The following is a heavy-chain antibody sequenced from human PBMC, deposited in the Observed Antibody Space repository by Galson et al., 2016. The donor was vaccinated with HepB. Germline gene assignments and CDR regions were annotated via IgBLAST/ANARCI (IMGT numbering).Heavy chain of an antibody. J-gene: IGHJ3*02. CDR2: ISSGSSYT. CDR1: GFSFRSHA. D-gene: IGHD6-19*01. V-gene: IGHV3-21*01. CDR3: ARMRYSSGWLDGFDI. Sequence: SLRLSCAVSGFSFRSHAMNWARQAPGKGLEWVSSISSGSSYTYYADSVKGRFTISRDNARNSLYLQMNSLRVEDTAVYYCARMRYSSGWLDGFDIWGHGTMVTVSS.